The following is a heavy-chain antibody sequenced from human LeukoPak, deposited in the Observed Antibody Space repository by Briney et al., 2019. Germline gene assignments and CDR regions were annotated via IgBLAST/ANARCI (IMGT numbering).Heavy chain of an antibody. CDR2: IYYSGST. CDR3: ARGEMATITAFDY. J-gene: IGHJ4*02. CDR1: GGSISSYY. D-gene: IGHD5-24*01. Sequence: SETLSLTCTVSGGSISSYYWSWIRQPPGKGLEGIGYIYYSGSTNYNPSLKSRVTISVDTSKNQFSLKLSSVTAADTAVYYCARGEMATITAFDYWGQGTLVTVSS. V-gene: IGHV4-59*01.